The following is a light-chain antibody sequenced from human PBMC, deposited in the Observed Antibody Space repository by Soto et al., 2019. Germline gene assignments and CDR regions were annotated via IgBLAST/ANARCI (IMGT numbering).Light chain of an antibody. CDR2: DAS. CDR1: QGISTW. Sequence: DIQMTQSPSTLSASVGDRVTITCRASQGISTWLAWYQQRPGEAPKVLIYDASSLESGVPSRFSGSASETEFTLTISSLQPDDFATYYCQHYNSYPFTFGPGTKVDIK. CDR3: QHYNSYPFT. J-gene: IGKJ3*01. V-gene: IGKV1-5*01.